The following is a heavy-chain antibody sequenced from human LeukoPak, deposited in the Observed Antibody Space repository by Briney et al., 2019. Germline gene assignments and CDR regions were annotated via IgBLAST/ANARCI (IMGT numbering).Heavy chain of an antibody. D-gene: IGHD3-10*01. V-gene: IGHV4-4*07. CDR1: GVSTSSGY. CDR3: ARGYGSAIYST. J-gene: IGHJ5*02. CDR2: TSTSVPT. Sequence: SSETLSLTCIVSGVSTSSGYWSWIRLPAGKGLEWMGHTSTSVPTYYNPSLKSRVTMSLDTSENHFSLKLNSVTAADTAVYYCARGYGSAIYSTWGQGTLVTVSS.